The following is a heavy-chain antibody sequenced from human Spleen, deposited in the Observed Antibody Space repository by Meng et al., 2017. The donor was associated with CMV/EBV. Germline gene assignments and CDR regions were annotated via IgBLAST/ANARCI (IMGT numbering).Heavy chain of an antibody. CDR1: GASVSSSSYY. D-gene: IGHD3-10*01. CDR2: IYYTGTT. J-gene: IGHJ4*02. Sequence: SETLSLTCTVSGASVSSSSYYWSWIRQPPGKGLEWIGFIYYTGTTNYNTSLKSRVTISVDTSKNQFSLKLSSVTAADTAVYYCARGRSFMVRGVITHWGQGTLVTVSS. V-gene: IGHV4-61*01. CDR3: ARGRSFMVRGVITH.